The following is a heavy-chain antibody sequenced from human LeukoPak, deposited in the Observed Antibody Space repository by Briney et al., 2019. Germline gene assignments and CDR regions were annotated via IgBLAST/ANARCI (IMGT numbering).Heavy chain of an antibody. V-gene: IGHV4-4*07. CDR3: ARSSRSGYYYDSSGDYYFDY. CDR1: GGSISSYY. Sequence: SETLSLTCTVSGGSISSYYWSWIRQPAGKGLEWIGRIYTSGSTNYNPSLKSRVTMSVDTSENQFSLKLSSVTAADTAVYYCARSSRSGYYYDSSGDYYFDYWGQGTLVTVSS. CDR2: IYTSGST. J-gene: IGHJ4*02. D-gene: IGHD3-22*01.